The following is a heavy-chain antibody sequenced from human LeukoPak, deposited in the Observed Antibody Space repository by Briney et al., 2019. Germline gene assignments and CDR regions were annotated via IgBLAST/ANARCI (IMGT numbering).Heavy chain of an antibody. J-gene: IGHJ3*02. CDR1: KFTFNNYA. CDR2: ISSDGGNK. D-gene: IGHD2-15*01. Sequence: GGSLRLSCAASKFTFNNYAMHWVRQAPGKGLEWVSIISSDGGNKYYADSVKGRFAISRDNSNNTLYLQMNSLRAEDTAVYYCAREGFAAASDIWGQGTMVTVSS. V-gene: IGHV3-30*09. CDR3: AREGFAAASDI.